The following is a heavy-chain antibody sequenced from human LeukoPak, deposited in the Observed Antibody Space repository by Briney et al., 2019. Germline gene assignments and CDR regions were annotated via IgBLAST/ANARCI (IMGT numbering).Heavy chain of an antibody. CDR1: GGSISSSSYY. J-gene: IGHJ4*02. V-gene: IGHV4-39*01. D-gene: IGHD3-3*01. Sequence: SETLSLTCTVSGGSISSSSYYWGWIRQPPGKGLEWIGSIYYSGSTYYNPSLKSRVTISVDTSKNQFSLKLSSVTAADTAVYYCASPAGPYDFWSGGPLDYWGQGTLVTVSS. CDR3: ASPAGPYDFWSGGPLDY. CDR2: IYYSGST.